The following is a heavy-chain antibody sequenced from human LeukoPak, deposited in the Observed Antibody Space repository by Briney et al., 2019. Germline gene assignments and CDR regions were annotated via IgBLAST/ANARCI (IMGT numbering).Heavy chain of an antibody. Sequence: GGSLRLSCAASGFTFSTYSLNWVRQAPGKGLEWLSYIGSSSSPIYYADSVKGRFTISRDNAKNSLYLQMNGLRDDDTAVYYCASSSWGNYDGYWGQGTLVTVSS. V-gene: IGHV3-48*02. CDR1: GFTFSTYS. CDR2: IGSSSSPI. D-gene: IGHD3-10*01. CDR3: ASSSWGNYDGY. J-gene: IGHJ4*02.